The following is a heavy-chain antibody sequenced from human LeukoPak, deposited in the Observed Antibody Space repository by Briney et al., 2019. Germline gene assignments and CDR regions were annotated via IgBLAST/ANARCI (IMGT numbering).Heavy chain of an antibody. CDR2: ITAFNGNT. CDR3: RNTYGYKFSMDV. D-gene: IGHD5-24*01. Sequence: ASVKVSCKASGFALYKYNIVWVRQAPGQGLEWVGWITAFNGNTNYGQKVQGRITMTTDTSTSTSYMELRNLRSDDTAVYCARNTYGYKFSMDVWGKGTTVIISS. J-gene: IGHJ6*03. CDR1: GFALYKYN. V-gene: IGHV1-18*04.